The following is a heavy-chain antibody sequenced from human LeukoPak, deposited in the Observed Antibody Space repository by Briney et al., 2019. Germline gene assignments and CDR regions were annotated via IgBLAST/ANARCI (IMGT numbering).Heavy chain of an antibody. V-gene: IGHV3-74*01. CDR2: MNSDGTVT. CDR3: ARYVVASACFDS. CDR1: GFTFSSYW. D-gene: IGHD2-21*01. Sequence: GGSLRLSCAASGFTFSSYWMHWVRQAPGEGLVWVSRMNSDGTVTTYADSVRGRFTISRDNAKNTLSLQMSSLRAEDTAVYYCARYVVASACFDSWGQGTPVTVSS. J-gene: IGHJ4*02.